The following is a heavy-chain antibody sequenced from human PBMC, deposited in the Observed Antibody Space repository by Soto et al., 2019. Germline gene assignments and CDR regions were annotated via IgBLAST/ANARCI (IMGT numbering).Heavy chain of an antibody. CDR3: ARDAHPEYSYAYSEQ. V-gene: IGHV3-11*01. Sequence: QVQLVESGGGVVKPGGSLRLSCAASGFSISDYYMSWIRQAPGKRLEWVSYISGSGNSIHYVDSVKGRFTMSRDNVKNSPYLQMNSLNDEDTAVYYWARDAHPEYSYAYSEQWGQGALVTVSS. D-gene: IGHD3-16*01. CDR1: GFSISDYY. J-gene: IGHJ4*02. CDR2: ISGSGNSI.